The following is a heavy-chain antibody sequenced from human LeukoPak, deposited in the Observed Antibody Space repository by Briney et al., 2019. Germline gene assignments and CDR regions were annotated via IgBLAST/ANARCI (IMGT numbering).Heavy chain of an antibody. CDR3: AAVPLVRGVTDSYDY. CDR2: ISKTSRTI. J-gene: IGHJ4*02. Sequence: PGGSLRLSCVASGSTFSTFGMNWVRQAPGMGLEWLSYISKTSRTINYADSVRGRFTISRDNAKNSLCLQMNGLRDEDTAVYYCAAVPLVRGVTDSYDYWGQGTLVTVSS. V-gene: IGHV3-48*02. D-gene: IGHD3-10*02. CDR1: GSTFSTFG.